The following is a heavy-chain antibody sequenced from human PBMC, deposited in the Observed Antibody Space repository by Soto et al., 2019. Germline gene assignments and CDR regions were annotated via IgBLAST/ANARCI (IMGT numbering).Heavy chain of an antibody. V-gene: IGHV1-2*02. CDR1: GFTLSGFY. CDR3: ARSTYSLEGDGQHYYYGMDL. CDR2: IKPNTDDT. D-gene: IGHD2-15*01. Sequence: GXSVKGAFKPSGFTLSGFYVRWGRQAPGQGLEWMGWIKPNTDDTGYAQKFQGRVTLTWDTSSSAGYMDLSRLRSDDTAVYYCARSTYSLEGDGQHYYYGMDLWGLGTTVTVSS. J-gene: IGHJ6*02.